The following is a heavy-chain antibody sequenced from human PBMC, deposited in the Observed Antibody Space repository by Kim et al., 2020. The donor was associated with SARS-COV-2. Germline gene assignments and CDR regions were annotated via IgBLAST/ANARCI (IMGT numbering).Heavy chain of an antibody. CDR1: GGSFSGYY. CDR3: VRRYFDTDGWLFDY. D-gene: IGHD3-9*01. Sequence: SETLSLTCAVYGGSFSGYYWSWIRQPPGKGLEWIGEINDGGGTNYNPSLKSRVTISVDTSKNQFSLKLNSVTAADTAVYYCVRRYFDTDGWLFDYWGRGILVTVSS. V-gene: IGHV4-34*01. J-gene: IGHJ4*02. CDR2: INDGGGT.